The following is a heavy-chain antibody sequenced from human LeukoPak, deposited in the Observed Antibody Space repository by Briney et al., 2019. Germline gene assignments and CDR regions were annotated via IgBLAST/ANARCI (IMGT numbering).Heavy chain of an antibody. CDR2: VGIDSGNT. CDR1: GSPFSDYS. V-gene: IGHV3-48*01. Sequence: PGGSLRLSCAASGSPFSDYSMNWVRQAPGKGLEWISYVGIDSGNTYYADSVKGRFTISADKAKNSLVLQMNSLRVEDTAVYYCARDYKYAFDNWGQGTLVTVSS. CDR3: ARDYKYAFDN. J-gene: IGHJ4*02. D-gene: IGHD5-24*01.